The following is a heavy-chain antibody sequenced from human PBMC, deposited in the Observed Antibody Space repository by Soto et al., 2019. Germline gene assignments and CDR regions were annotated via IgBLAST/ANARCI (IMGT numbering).Heavy chain of an antibody. J-gene: IGHJ5*02. D-gene: IGHD2-2*01. CDR1: GGSISSGGYY. Sequence: QVQLQESGPGLVKPSQTLSLTCTVSGGSISSGGYYWSWIRQHPGKGLEWIGYIYYSGSTYYNPSLKSRVTIAVDTSKNQCSLKLSSVTAADTAVYYCARARRGYCSSTSCYVWFDPWGQGTLVTVSS. CDR2: IYYSGST. CDR3: ARARRGYCSSTSCYVWFDP. V-gene: IGHV4-31*03.